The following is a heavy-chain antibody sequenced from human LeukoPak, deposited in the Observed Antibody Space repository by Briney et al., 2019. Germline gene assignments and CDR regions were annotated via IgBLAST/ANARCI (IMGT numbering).Heavy chain of an antibody. J-gene: IGHJ4*02. CDR2: MNRDGSEK. CDR3: AKGHTSPASYYDILTGNFDY. CDR1: GFTLSNYW. D-gene: IGHD3-9*01. V-gene: IGHV3-7*03. Sequence: PGGSLRPSCAASGFTLSNYWMSWVRQAPGKGLEWVANMNRDGSEKYYVDSMKGRFTISRDNAKNSVYLQMNSLRAEDTALYYCAKGHTSPASYYDILTGNFDYWGQGTLVTVSS.